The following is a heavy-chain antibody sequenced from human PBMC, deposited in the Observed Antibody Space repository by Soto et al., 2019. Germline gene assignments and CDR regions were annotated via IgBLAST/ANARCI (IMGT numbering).Heavy chain of an antibody. J-gene: IGHJ6*02. CDR2: IWYDGSNK. CDR3: ARGISSSWFVYYYGMDV. Sequence: GGSLRLSCAASGFTFSSYGMHWVRQAPGKGLEWVAVIWYDGSNKYYADSVKGRFTISRDNSKNTLYLQMNSLRAEDTAVYYCARGISSSWFVYYYGMDVWGQGTTVTVSS. V-gene: IGHV3-33*01. D-gene: IGHD6-13*01. CDR1: GFTFSSYG.